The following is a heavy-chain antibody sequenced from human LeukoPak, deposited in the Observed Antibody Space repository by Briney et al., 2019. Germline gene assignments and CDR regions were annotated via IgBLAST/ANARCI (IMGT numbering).Heavy chain of an antibody. V-gene: IGHV4-39*07. D-gene: IGHD2-2*01. CDR1: GGSISSSSYY. CDR3: ARNVVPAAMPVPNWFDP. CDR2: IYYSGST. J-gene: IGHJ5*02. Sequence: SETLSLTCTVSGGSISSSSYYWGWIRQPPGKALEWIGSIYYSGSTYYNPSLKSRVTISVDTSKNQFSLKLSSVTAADTAVYYCARNVVPAAMPVPNWFDPWGQGTLVTVSS.